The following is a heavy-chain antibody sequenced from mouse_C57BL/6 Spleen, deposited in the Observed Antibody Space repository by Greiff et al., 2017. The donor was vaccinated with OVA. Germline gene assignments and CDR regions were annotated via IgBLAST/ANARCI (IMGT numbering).Heavy chain of an antibody. D-gene: IGHD2-3*01. Sequence: EVKVVESGGGLVQPGRSLRLSCATSGFTFSDYYMEWVSQAPGKGLEWIAASRNNASDHNTEYSAYVKVRFIVSRDTSQSILYLQMNALSAADTAIYYCARDEGDGAMDYWGQGTSVTVSS. V-gene: IGHV7-1*01. CDR3: ARDEGDGAMDY. CDR1: GFTFSDYY. J-gene: IGHJ4*01. CDR2: SRNNASDHNT.